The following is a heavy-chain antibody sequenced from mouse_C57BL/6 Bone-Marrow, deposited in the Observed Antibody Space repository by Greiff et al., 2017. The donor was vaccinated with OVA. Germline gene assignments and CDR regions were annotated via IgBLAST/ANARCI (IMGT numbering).Heavy chain of an antibody. CDR3: ARGEYYGSTYYFDY. CDR1: GYTFTSYG. Sequence: QVQLKQSGAELARPGASVKLSCKASGYTFTSYGISWVKQRPGQGLEWIGEIYPRSGNTYYNEKFQGNATLTADKSSSTAYMELRSVTSEDSAVYFCARGEYYGSTYYFDYWGQGTTLTVSS. CDR2: IYPRSGNT. J-gene: IGHJ2*01. D-gene: IGHD1-1*01. V-gene: IGHV1-81*01.